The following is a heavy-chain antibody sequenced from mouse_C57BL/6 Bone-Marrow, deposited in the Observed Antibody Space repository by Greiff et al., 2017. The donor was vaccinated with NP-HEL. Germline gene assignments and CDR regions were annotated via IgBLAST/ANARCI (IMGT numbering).Heavy chain of an antibody. CDR2: IWRGGST. CDR3: AKNKNYSNLWYFDV. D-gene: IGHD2-5*01. CDR1: GFSLTSYG. J-gene: IGHJ1*03. V-gene: IGHV2-5*01. Sequence: QVQLQQSGPGLVQPSQSLSITCTVSGFSLTSYGVHWVRQSPGKGLEWLGVIWRGGSTDYNAAFMSRLSITKDNSKSQVFFKMNSLQADDTAIYYCAKNKNYSNLWYFDVWGTGTTVTVSS.